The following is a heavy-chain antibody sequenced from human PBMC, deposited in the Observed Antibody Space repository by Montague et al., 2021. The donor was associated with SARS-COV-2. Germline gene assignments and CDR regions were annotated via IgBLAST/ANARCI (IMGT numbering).Heavy chain of an antibody. V-gene: IGHV3-21*01. D-gene: IGHD1-26*01. CDR2: ISGMGGSSFT. J-gene: IGHJ3*01. CDR3: ARELPYSFDV. CDR1: GFTFSSFS. Sequence: SLRLSCAASGFTFSSFSMNWVRQAPGTGLEWVSSISGMGGSSFTYYVESVEGRFTISRDNAKNSLYLQMNSLRVEDTAVYYCARELPYSFDVWGQGTMVTVSS.